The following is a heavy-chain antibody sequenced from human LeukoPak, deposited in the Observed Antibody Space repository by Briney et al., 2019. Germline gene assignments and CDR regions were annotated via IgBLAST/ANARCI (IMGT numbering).Heavy chain of an antibody. CDR2: ITRSSIYI. CDR3: ARPGPEYYYDSSGYYSSADY. D-gene: IGHD3-22*01. Sequence: GGSLRLSCAASGFTFSSYSMNWVRQAPGKGLEWVSSITRSSIYIYYADSVKGRFTISRDNAKNSLYLQMNSLRAEDTAVYYCARPGPEYYYDSSGYYSSADYWGQGTLVTVSS. J-gene: IGHJ4*02. V-gene: IGHV3-21*01. CDR1: GFTFSSYS.